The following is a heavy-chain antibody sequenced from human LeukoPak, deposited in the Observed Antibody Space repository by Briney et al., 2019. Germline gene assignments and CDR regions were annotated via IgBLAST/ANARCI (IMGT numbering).Heavy chain of an antibody. CDR1: GFTFSNYA. Sequence: GGSLRLSCAASGFTFSNYAMSWVRQAPGKGLERVSAISGGGASTYYADSVKGRFTISRDNSKNTLYLQMNSLRAEDTAVYYCAKRDGYNSNYFDYWGQGTLVTVSS. CDR2: ISGGGAST. D-gene: IGHD5-24*01. CDR3: AKRDGYNSNYFDY. J-gene: IGHJ4*02. V-gene: IGHV3-23*01.